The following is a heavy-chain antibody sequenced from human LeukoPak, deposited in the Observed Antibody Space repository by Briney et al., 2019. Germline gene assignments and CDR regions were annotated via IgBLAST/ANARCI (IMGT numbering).Heavy chain of an antibody. CDR1: GFTFSSYA. D-gene: IGHD6-19*01. J-gene: IGHJ4*02. CDR2: ISGSGGST. CDR3: AITTVAGNVGLFY. V-gene: IGHV3-23*01. Sequence: GGSLRLSCAASGFTFSSYAMSWVRKPPGRVRGWVSAISGSGGSTYYADSVKGRFTISRDNSKNTLYLQMNSLRAEDTAVYYCAITTVAGNVGLFYWGQGTLVTVSS.